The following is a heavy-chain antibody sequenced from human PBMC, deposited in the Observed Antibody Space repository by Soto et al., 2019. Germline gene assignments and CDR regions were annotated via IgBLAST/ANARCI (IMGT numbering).Heavy chain of an antibody. D-gene: IGHD3-9*01. V-gene: IGHV3-11*01. CDR3: ARANYDILTGYSDY. J-gene: IGHJ4*02. CDR2: ISNSGTTI. CDR1: GFTFSDFY. Sequence: GGSLRLSCAASGFTFSDFYMTWIRQAPGKGLEWLSYISNSGTTIYYSDSVKGRFTISRDNAKKSLYLQMNSLRAEDTAIYYCARANYDILTGYSDYWGQGTMVTVSS.